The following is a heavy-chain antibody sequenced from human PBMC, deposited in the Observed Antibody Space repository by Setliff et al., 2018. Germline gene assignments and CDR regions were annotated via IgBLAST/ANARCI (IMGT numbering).Heavy chain of an antibody. Sequence: GGSLRLSCAASGFTFTNYAMTWVRPAPGKGLEWVSGFRGSGGTTYYADSVKGRFTISRDNSKNTLFLQMNGLRAEDTAVYYCARVGRNQNSGSYRAEFFQHWGQGTLVTVSS. CDR3: ARVGRNQNSGSYRAEFFQH. V-gene: IGHV3-23*01. CDR1: GFTFTNYA. CDR2: FRGSGGTT. D-gene: IGHD1-26*01. J-gene: IGHJ1*01.